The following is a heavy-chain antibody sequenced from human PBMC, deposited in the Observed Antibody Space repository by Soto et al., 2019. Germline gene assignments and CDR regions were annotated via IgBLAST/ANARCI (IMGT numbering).Heavy chain of an antibody. Sequence: SGKVSFKASGYTFTGDGISWVRQAPGQGLEWMGWISAYNGNTNYAQKLQGRVTMTTDTSTSTAYMELRSLRSDDTAVYYCARGHLGMAFDPWGQGTLVTVSS. V-gene: IGHV1-18*01. CDR3: ARGHLGMAFDP. D-gene: IGHD3-10*01. J-gene: IGHJ5*02. CDR2: ISAYNGNT. CDR1: GYTFTGDG.